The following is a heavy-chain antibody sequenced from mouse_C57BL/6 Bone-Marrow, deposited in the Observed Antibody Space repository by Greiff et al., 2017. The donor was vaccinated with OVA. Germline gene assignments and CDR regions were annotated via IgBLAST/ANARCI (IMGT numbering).Heavy chain of an antibody. J-gene: IGHJ2*01. V-gene: IGHV5-6*02. CDR3: ARRGYGSSYDFDY. CDR1: GFTFSSYG. D-gene: IGHD1-1*01. Sequence: EVNVVESGGDLVKPGGSLKLSCAASGFTFSSYGMSWVRQTPDKRLEWVATISSGGSYTYYPDSVKGRFTISRDNAKNTLYLQMSSLKSEDTAMYYCARRGYGSSYDFDYWGQGTTLTVSS. CDR2: ISSGGSYT.